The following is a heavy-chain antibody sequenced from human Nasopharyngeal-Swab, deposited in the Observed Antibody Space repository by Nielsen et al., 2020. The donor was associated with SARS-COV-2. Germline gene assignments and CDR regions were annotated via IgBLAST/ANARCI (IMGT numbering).Heavy chain of an antibody. CDR1: GFIVSSNY. V-gene: IGHV3-53*01. CDR2: IYSGGST. Sequence: GGSLRLSCAASGFIVSSNYMSWVRQAPGKGLEWVSVIYSGGSTYYADSVKGRFTISRDNSKNTLYLQMNSLRAEDTAVYYCARSLSWGNWYFDLWGRGTLVTVSS. J-gene: IGHJ2*01. CDR3: ARSLSWGNWYFDL. D-gene: IGHD3-16*01.